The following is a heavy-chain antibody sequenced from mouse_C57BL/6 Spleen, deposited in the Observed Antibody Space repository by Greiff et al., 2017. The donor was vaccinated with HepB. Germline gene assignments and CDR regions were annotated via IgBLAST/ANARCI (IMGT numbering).Heavy chain of an antibody. CDR2: IDPETGGT. CDR3: TRRVYYYEDY. V-gene: IGHV1-15*01. CDR1: GYTFTDYE. Sequence: VQLQQSGAELARPGASVTLSCKASGYTFTDYEMHWVKQTPVHGLEWIGAIDPETGGTAYNQKFKGKAILTADKSSSTAYMELRSLTSEDSAVYYCTRRVYYYEDYWGQGTTLTVSS. J-gene: IGHJ2*01. D-gene: IGHD1-1*01.